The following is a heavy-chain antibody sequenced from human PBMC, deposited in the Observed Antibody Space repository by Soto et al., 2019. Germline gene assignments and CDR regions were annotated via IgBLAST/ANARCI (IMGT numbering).Heavy chain of an antibody. Sequence: QVPLVQSGAEVKKPGASVKVSCRTSGYIFSSYDMHWVRQAPGHRLEWMGWISAGNGDTKYSQKFQDRVTSTRDTSASTAYMELRSLRSEDTAVYYCAAEWLDFVYWGQGTLVTVSS. CDR3: AAEWLDFVY. D-gene: IGHD6-19*01. J-gene: IGHJ4*02. CDR1: GYIFSSYD. V-gene: IGHV1-3*01. CDR2: ISAGNGDT.